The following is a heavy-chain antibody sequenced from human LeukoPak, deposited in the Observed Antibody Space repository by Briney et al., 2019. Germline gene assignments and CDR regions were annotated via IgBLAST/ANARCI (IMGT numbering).Heavy chain of an antibody. CDR2: TYYRSKWYN. J-gene: IGHJ6*03. Sequence: SQTLSPTCAISGDSVSSNSAAWNWIRQSPSRGLEWLGRTYYRSKWYNDYAVSVKSRITINPDTSKNQFSLQLNSVTPEDTAVYYCARARPKYNWNDLYYYYYMDVWGKGTTVTVSS. CDR3: ARARPKYNWNDLYYYYYMDV. D-gene: IGHD1-1*01. CDR1: GDSVSSNSAA. V-gene: IGHV6-1*01.